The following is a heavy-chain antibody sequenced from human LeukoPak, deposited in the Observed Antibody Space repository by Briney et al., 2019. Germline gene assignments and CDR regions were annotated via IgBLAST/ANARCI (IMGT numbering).Heavy chain of an antibody. J-gene: IGHJ4*02. CDR2: IYYSGST. D-gene: IGHD1-26*01. Sequence: TSETLSLTCTVSGGSISSYYWSWIRQPPGKGLEWIGYIYYSGSTNYNPSLKSRVTISVDTSKNQFSLKLSSVTAADTAVYYCARHESGSYDFDYFDYWGQGTLVTVPS. CDR3: ARHESGSYDFDYFDY. V-gene: IGHV4-59*08. CDR1: GGSISSYY.